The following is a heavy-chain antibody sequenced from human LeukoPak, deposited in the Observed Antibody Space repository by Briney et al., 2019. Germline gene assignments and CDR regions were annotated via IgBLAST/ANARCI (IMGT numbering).Heavy chain of an antibody. Sequence: EASVKVSCKVSGYTLTELSMHRVRQAPGKGLEWMGGFDPEDGETIYAQKFQGRVTMTEDTSTDTAYMELSSLRSEDTAVYYCATDLPTVPTPIGGYWGQGTLVTVSS. CDR3: ATDLPTVPTPIGGY. D-gene: IGHD4-17*01. CDR1: GYTLTELS. CDR2: FDPEDGET. J-gene: IGHJ4*02. V-gene: IGHV1-24*01.